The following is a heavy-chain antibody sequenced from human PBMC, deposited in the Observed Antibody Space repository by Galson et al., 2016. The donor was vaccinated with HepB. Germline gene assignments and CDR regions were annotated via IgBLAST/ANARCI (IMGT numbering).Heavy chain of an antibody. D-gene: IGHD6-13*01. Sequence: QSGAEVKKPGESLKISCRGSGYRFSDHWIGWVRQMPGKGLEWMGIIYLGDSDTRYNPSLEGQVTISVDKSTNSAYLQWSNLKASDTAIYYCATTMSGYSSSWAFDYWGQGTLVTVSS. CDR1: GYRFSDHW. CDR2: IYLGDSDT. CDR3: ATTMSGYSSSWAFDY. J-gene: IGHJ4*02. V-gene: IGHV5-51*01.